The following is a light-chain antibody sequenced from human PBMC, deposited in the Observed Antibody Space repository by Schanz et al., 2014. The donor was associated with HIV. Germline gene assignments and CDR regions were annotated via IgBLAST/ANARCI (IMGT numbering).Light chain of an antibody. CDR3: HSSDAADPGV. V-gene: IGLV6-57*04. J-gene: IGLJ3*02. Sequence: NFMLTQLHSVSESPGKTVAISCTRSSGSIASDFVQWYRHRPGSAPTTLIYENDQRHSGVPDRFSGSIDSSSNSASLTISGLETDDEADYFCHSSDAADPGVFGGGTKLTVL. CDR1: SGSIASDF. CDR2: END.